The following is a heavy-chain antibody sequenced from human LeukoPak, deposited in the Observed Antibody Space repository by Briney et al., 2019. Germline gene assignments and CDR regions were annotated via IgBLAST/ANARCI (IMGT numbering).Heavy chain of an antibody. CDR1: GLSVSDAW. J-gene: IGHJ4*02. CDR2: IRGKSAGGTA. Sequence: GGSLRLCCAASGLSVSDAWMAWVRQAPGKGLEWVGRIRGKSAGGTADYVAAVKGRFTISTDDSKNTLYLQMNSLKSEDTAVYYCTGPPGWGQGTLVTVSS. CDR3: TGPPG. V-gene: IGHV3-15*01.